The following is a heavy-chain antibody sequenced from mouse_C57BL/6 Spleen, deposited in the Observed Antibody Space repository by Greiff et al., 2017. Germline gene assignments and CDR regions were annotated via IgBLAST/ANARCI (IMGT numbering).Heavy chain of an antibody. CDR2: IHPNSGST. Sequence: VQLQQPGAELVKPGASVKLSCKASGYTFTSYWMHWVKQRPGQGLEWIGMIHPNSGSTNYNEKFKSKATLTVDKSSSTAYMHLSSLTSEDSAVYYCARLRGSSGYVLDYWGQGTTLTVSS. CDR3: ARLRGSSGYVLDY. CDR1: GYTFTSYW. V-gene: IGHV1-64*01. D-gene: IGHD3-2*02. J-gene: IGHJ2*01.